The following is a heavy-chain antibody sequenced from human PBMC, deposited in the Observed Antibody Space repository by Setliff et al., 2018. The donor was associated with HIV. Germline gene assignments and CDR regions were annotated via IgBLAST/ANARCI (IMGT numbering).Heavy chain of an antibody. J-gene: IGHJ4*02. V-gene: IGHV3-15*04. CDR3: AKDKDVDGAPWFFDY. D-gene: IGHD2-8*01. Sequence: GGSLRLSCAASGFGFSYAWMSWVRQTPGKGLEWIGLIGRSDAGGRTHYAAPLEGRFSISRDDSTNTLYLEMNSLKIEDTAIYYCAKDKDVDGAPWFFDYWGQGTLVTVSS. CDR2: IGRSDAGGRT. CDR1: GFGFSYAW.